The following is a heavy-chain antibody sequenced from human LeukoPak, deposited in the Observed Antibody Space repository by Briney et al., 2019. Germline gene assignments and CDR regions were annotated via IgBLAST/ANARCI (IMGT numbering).Heavy chain of an antibody. V-gene: IGHV4-61*02. J-gene: IGHJ6*03. CDR1: GGSISSGSYY. D-gene: IGHD2-2*01. Sequence: SETLSLTCTVSGGSISSGSYYWSWIRQPAGKGLEWIGRIYTSGSTNYNPSLKSRVTISVDTSKNQFSLKLSSVTAADTAVYYCASSRVVPAATLDYYMDVWGKGTTVTVSS. CDR2: IYTSGST. CDR3: ASSRVVPAATLDYYMDV.